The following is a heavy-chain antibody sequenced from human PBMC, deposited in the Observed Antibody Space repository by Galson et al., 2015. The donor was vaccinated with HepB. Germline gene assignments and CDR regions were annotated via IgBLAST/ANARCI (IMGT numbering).Heavy chain of an antibody. Sequence: SVKVSCKASGYTFTSYAMNWVRQAPGQGLEWMGWINTNTGNPTYAQGFTGRFVFSLDTSVSTAYLQISSLKAEDTAVYYCARNDPKYGSSGRYRWGQGTLVTVSS. CDR1: GYTFTSYA. V-gene: IGHV7-4-1*02. D-gene: IGHD6-19*01. J-gene: IGHJ4*02. CDR3: ARNDPKYGSSGRYR. CDR2: INTNTGNP.